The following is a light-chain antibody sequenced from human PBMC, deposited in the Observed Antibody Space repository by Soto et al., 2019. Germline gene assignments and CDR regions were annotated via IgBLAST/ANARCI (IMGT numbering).Light chain of an antibody. CDR2: KAS. Sequence: DIQMTQSPSTLSASVGDRVTITCRASQSISSWLAWYQQKPGKAPKLLIYKASSLESGVPPRFSGSGSGTEFTLTISSLQPDDFATYYCQQYKSYPYTFGQGTKLEIK. CDR3: QQYKSYPYT. CDR1: QSISSW. J-gene: IGKJ2*01. V-gene: IGKV1-5*03.